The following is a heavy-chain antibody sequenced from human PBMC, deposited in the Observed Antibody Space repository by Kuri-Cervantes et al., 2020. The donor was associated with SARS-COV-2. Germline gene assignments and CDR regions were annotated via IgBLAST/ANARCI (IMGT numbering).Heavy chain of an antibody. CDR3: ARVAKSGWNANNWFDP. CDR2: IYSGGST. V-gene: IGHV3-66*01. Sequence: GGSLRLSCAASGFTVSSNYMSWVRQAPGKGLEWVSVIYSGGSTYYADSVKGRFTISRDNSKNKLYLQMNSLRAEDTAVYYCARVAKSGWNANNWFDPLGQGTLVTVSS. J-gene: IGHJ5*02. CDR1: GFTVSSNY. D-gene: IGHD1-1*01.